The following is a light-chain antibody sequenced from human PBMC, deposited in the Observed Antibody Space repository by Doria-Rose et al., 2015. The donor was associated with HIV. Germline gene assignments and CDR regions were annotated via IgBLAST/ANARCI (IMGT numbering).Light chain of an antibody. CDR2: DAS. V-gene: IGKV3-11*01. CDR1: QSVSSN. CDR3: QQRSNWPPIFT. Sequence: TLSLSPGERATLSCRASQSVSSNLAWYQQKPGQAPRLLIYDASNRATGIPARFSGSGSGTDFTLTISSLEPEDFAVFFCQQRSNWPPIFTFGPGTKVDI. J-gene: IGKJ3*01.